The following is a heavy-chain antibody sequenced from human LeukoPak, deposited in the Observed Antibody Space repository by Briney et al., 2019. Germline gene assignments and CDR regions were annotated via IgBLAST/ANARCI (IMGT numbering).Heavy chain of an antibody. CDR1: GGSISSGDYY. CDR3: ARGRDYSNYDYYYYYMDV. Sequence: SQTLSLTCTVSGGSISSGDYYWSWIRQPPGKGLEWIGYIYTSGSTNYNPSLKSRVTISVDTSKNQFSLKLSSVTAADTAVYYCARGRDYSNYDYYYYYMDVWGKGTTVTVSS. J-gene: IGHJ6*03. V-gene: IGHV4-30-4*01. CDR2: IYTSGST. D-gene: IGHD4-11*01.